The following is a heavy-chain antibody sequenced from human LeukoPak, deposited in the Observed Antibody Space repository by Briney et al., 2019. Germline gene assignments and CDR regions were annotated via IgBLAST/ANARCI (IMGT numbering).Heavy chain of an antibody. D-gene: IGHD6-13*01. CDR2: IYSGGST. J-gene: IGHJ6*02. CDR1: GFTVSSNY. Sequence: GGSLRLSCAASGFTVSSNYMSWVRQAPGKGLEWVSVIYSGGSTYYADSVKGRFTISRDNSKNTLYLQMNSLRAEDTAVHYCARGYSSSWAYYTHNDYYYGMDVWGQGTTVTVSS. V-gene: IGHV3-53*01. CDR3: ARGYSSSWAYYTHNDYYYGMDV.